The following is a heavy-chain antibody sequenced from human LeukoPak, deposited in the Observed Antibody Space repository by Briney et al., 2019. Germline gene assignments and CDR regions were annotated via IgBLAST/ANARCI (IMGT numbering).Heavy chain of an antibody. D-gene: IGHD2/OR15-2a*01. CDR1: GGSISSSSYY. V-gene: IGHV4-39*07. Sequence: SETLSLTCTVSGGSISSSSYYWGWICQPPGKGLEWIGSIYYSGSTYYNPSLKSRVTISVDTSKNQFSLKLSSVTAADTAVYYCASLGESNISRGYYFDYWGQGTLVTVSS. CDR2: IYYSGST. CDR3: ASLGESNISRGYYFDY. J-gene: IGHJ4*02.